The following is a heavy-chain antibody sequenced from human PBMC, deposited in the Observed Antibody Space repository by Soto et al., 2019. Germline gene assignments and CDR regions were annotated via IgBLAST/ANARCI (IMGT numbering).Heavy chain of an antibody. V-gene: IGHV3-48*04. D-gene: IGHD7-27*01. CDR2: ISSSSSTI. J-gene: IGHJ6*03. Sequence: GGSLRLSCAASGFTFSSYSMNWVRQAPGKGLEWVSYISSSSSTIYYADSVKGRFTISRDNAKNSLYLQMNSLRAEDTAVYYCARVEYPSGDRYYYYMDVWGKGTTVTVSS. CDR1: GFTFSSYS. CDR3: ARVEYPSGDRYYYYMDV.